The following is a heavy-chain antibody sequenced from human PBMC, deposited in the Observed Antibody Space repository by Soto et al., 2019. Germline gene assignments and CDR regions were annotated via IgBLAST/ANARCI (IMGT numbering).Heavy chain of an antibody. J-gene: IGHJ4*02. D-gene: IGHD6-13*01. CDR3: AKKGPRTGIAAAGQIDY. V-gene: IGHV3-30*18. Sequence: QVQLVESGGGVVQPGRSLRLSCAASGFTFSSYDMHWVRQAPGKGLEWVAVISYDGINKYYADSVKGRFTISRDNSKNTLYLQMTSLRAEDTAVYYCAKKGPRTGIAAAGQIDYWGQGTLVTVSS. CDR1: GFTFSSYD. CDR2: ISYDGINK.